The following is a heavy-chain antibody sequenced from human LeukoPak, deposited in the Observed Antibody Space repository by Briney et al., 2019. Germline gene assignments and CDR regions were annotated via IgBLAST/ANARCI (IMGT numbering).Heavy chain of an antibody. D-gene: IGHD6-13*01. CDR3: AKVLSSSSWYYFDY. Sequence: GGSLRLSCAASGFTFSSVSMSWVSQAPGKGLECVSGISGSGGSTHYADSVKGRFTISRDNSKNTLYLQMNSLGAEDTAVYYCAKVLSSSSWYYFDYWGQGTLVTVSS. CDR1: GFTFSSVS. J-gene: IGHJ4*02. CDR2: ISGSGGST. V-gene: IGHV3-23*01.